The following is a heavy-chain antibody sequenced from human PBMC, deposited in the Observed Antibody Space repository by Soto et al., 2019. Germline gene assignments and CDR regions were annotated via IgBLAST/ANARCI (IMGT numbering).Heavy chain of an antibody. D-gene: IGHD2-15*01. Sequence: GASVKVSCKTSGGTFSNDIITWVRQAPGQGLEWMGRIIPLLDTTNYAQKLQGRVTMTTDTSTSTAYMELRSLRSDDTAVYYCARGSGYCSGGSCVRYFDYWGQGTLVTVSS. V-gene: IGHV1-69*08. CDR2: IIPLLDTT. J-gene: IGHJ4*02. CDR3: ARGSGYCSGGSCVRYFDY. CDR1: GGTFSNDI.